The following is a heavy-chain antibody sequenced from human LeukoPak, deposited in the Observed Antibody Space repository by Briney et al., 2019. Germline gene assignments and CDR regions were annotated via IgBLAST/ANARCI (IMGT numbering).Heavy chain of an antibody. J-gene: IGHJ4*02. D-gene: IGHD2-2*01. Sequence: GGSLRLSCVASGFSFSRYWMSWVRQAPGKGLEWVANIEQDGSEKDYVDSVKGRFTISRDNAQNSLYLQMHSLRAADTAVYYCARDTRGYASFDYWGQGTLVTVSS. CDR2: IEQDGSEK. CDR3: ARDTRGYASFDY. CDR1: GFSFSRYW. V-gene: IGHV3-7*04.